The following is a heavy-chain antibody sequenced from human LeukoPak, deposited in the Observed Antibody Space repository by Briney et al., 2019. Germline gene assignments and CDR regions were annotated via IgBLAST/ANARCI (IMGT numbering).Heavy chain of an antibody. CDR1: GFTLSSYS. CDR2: IKQDGTAK. J-gene: IGHJ4*02. D-gene: IGHD5-24*01. V-gene: IGHV3-7*04. Sequence: GGSLRLSCAASGFTLSSYSMTWVRQAPGKGLEWVANIKQDGTAKYYVDSVKGRFTISRDNAKNSLYLQMNSLRAEDTAVYYCARGWFDCWGQGTLVTVSS. CDR3: ARGWFDC.